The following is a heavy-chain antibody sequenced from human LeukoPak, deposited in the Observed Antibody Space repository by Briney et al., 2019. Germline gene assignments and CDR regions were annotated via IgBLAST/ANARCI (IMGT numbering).Heavy chain of an antibody. CDR3: ARGGAAAGIDAFDI. J-gene: IGHJ3*02. V-gene: IGHV3-21*01. Sequence: PGESLRLSCEGSGFTFSSYYMNWVRQAPGKGLEWVSSISSSSSYIYYADSVKGRFTISRDNAKNSLYLQMNSLRAEDTAVYYCARGGAAAGIDAFDIWGHGTMVTVSS. CDR1: GFTFSSYY. CDR2: ISSSSSYI. D-gene: IGHD6-13*01.